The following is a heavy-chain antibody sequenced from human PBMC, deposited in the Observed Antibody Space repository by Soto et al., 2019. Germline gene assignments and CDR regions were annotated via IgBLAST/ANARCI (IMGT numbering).Heavy chain of an antibody. CDR3: ARDGGSGMGYCSSTSCPHDAFDI. CDR2: ISSSSSYI. J-gene: IGHJ3*02. Sequence: GGSLRLSCAASGFTFSSYSMNWVRQAPGKGLEWVLSISSSSSYIYYADSVKGRFTISRDNAKNSLYLQMNSLRAEDTAVYYCARDGGSGMGYCSSTSCPHDAFDIWGQGTMVTVSS. D-gene: IGHD2-2*01. CDR1: GFTFSSYS. V-gene: IGHV3-21*01.